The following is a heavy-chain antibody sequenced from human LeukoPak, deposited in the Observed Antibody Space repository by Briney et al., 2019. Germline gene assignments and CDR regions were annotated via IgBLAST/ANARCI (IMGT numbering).Heavy chain of an antibody. CDR3: ARGVIFGVVENWFDP. Sequence: SETLSLTCTVSGGSISSYHWSCIRQPAGPRLHWIGRIYTSGSTNYNPSLKSRVTMSVDTSKNQFSLKLSSVTAADTAVYYCARGVIFGVVENWFDPWGQGTLVTVSS. CDR1: GGSISSYH. CDR2: IYTSGST. D-gene: IGHD3-3*01. J-gene: IGHJ5*02. V-gene: IGHV4-4*07.